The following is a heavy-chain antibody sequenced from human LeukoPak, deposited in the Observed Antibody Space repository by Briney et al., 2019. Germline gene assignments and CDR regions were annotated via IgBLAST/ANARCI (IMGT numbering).Heavy chain of an antibody. V-gene: IGHV4-34*01. CDR2: ISHSGST. CDR1: GGSFRCYY. J-gene: IGHJ4*02. D-gene: IGHD6-13*01. CDR3: ARGGIATPGVGGYFDY. Sequence: SETLSLTCAVYGGSFRCYYWSWIRQPPGKGLEWIGEISHSGSTNHNPSLKSRVTISEDTSKSQFSLKLSAVTAADTALYYCARGGIATPGVGGYFDYWGQGIFVTVSS.